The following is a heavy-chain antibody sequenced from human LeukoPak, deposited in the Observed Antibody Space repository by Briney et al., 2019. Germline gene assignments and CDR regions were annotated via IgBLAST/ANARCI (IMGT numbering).Heavy chain of an antibody. CDR1: GGSISSYY. CDR2: IYYSGST. V-gene: IGHV4-59*01. Sequence: PSETLSLTCTVSGGSISSYYWSWIRQPPGKGLECIGYIYYSGSTNYNPSLKSRVTISVDTSKNQFSLKLSSVTAADTAVYYCARDATTLTRGAFDIWGQGTMVTVSS. CDR3: ARDATTLTRGAFDI. D-gene: IGHD1-1*01. J-gene: IGHJ3*02.